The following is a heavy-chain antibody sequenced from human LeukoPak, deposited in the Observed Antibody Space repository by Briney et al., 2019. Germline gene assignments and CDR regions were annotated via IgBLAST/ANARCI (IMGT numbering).Heavy chain of an antibody. CDR1: GGSISSSSYY. D-gene: IGHD5-18*01. CDR3: ARLQLSPDFDY. V-gene: IGHV4-39*01. J-gene: IGHJ4*02. Sequence: SETLSLTCTVSGGSISSSSYYWGWIRQPPGMGLEWIGSIYYSGSTYYNPSLKSRVTISVDTSKNQFSLKLSSVTAADTAVYYCARLQLSPDFDYWGQGTLVTVSS. CDR2: IYYSGST.